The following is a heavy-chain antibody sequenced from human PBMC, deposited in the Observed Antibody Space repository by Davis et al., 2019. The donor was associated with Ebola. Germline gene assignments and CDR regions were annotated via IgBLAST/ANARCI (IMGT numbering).Heavy chain of an antibody. Sequence: AASVKVSCKASGGTFSSYGISWVRQAPGQGLEWMGGIIPIFGTTNYAQKFQGRVTITADKSTNTAYMELSSLRSEDTAVYYCARVRGGEFDYWGQGTLVTVSS. V-gene: IGHV1-69*06. J-gene: IGHJ4*02. CDR1: GGTFSSYG. CDR2: IIPIFGTT. CDR3: ARVRGGEFDY. D-gene: IGHD2-15*01.